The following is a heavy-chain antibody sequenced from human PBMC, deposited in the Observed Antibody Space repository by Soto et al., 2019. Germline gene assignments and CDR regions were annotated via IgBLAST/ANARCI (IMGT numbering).Heavy chain of an antibody. CDR2: IKSDGYST. CDR1: EFTFSDYW. Sequence: LRLSCAASEFTFSDYWMHWVRQAPGKGLVWVSRIKSDGYSTTYADSVKGRFTISRDNAKNTLFLQMNSLRVEDTAVYYCARGAYDFWSGYHPYYYDGMEDGGQGTTVNASS. J-gene: IGHJ6*02. CDR3: ARGAYDFWSGYHPYYYDGMED. V-gene: IGHV3-74*01. D-gene: IGHD3-3*01.